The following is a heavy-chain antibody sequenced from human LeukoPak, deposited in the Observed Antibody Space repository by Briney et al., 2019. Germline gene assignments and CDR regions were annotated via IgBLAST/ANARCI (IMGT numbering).Heavy chain of an antibody. Sequence: GGSLRLSCAASGFTFSSYAMSWVRQAPRKGLEWVSTISGSGGSTYYADSVKGRFTISRDNSKNTLYLQMNSLRAEDTAVYYCARRYYGSGRWGQGTLVTVSS. V-gene: IGHV3-23*01. D-gene: IGHD3-10*01. CDR3: ARRYYGSGR. CDR2: ISGSGGST. CDR1: GFTFSSYA. J-gene: IGHJ4*02.